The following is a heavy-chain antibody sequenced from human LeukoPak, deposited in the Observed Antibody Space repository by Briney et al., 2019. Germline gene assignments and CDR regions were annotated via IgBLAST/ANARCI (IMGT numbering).Heavy chain of an antibody. Sequence: SETLSLTCAVYGGSFSGYYWSWIRQPPGKGLEWIGEINHSGSTNCNPSLKSRVTISVDTSKNQFSLKLSSVTAADTAVYYCARMVPNHYGSGSYYKKNWFDPWGQGTLVTVSS. CDR2: INHSGST. D-gene: IGHD3-10*01. V-gene: IGHV4-34*01. CDR3: ARMVPNHYGSGSYYKKNWFDP. CDR1: GGSFSGYY. J-gene: IGHJ5*02.